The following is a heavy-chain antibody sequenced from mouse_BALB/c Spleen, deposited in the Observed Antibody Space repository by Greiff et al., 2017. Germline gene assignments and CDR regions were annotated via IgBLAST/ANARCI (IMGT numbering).Heavy chain of an antibody. CDR2: ISSGGSYT. CDR1: GFTFSSYA. CDR3: ARQSYITTVVAPAY. V-gene: IGHV5-9-3*01. J-gene: IGHJ3*01. D-gene: IGHD1-1*01. Sequence: VQRVESGGGLVKPGGSLKLSCAASGFTFSSYAMSWVRQTPEKRLEWVATISSGGSYTYYPDSVKGRFTISRDNAKNTLYLQMSSLRSEDTAMYYCARQSYITTVVAPAYWGQGTLVTVSA.